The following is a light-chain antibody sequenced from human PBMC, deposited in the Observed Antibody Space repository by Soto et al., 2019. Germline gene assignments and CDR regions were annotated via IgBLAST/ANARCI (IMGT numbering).Light chain of an antibody. CDR1: SSDVGGYNY. Sequence: QSALTQPPSASGSPGQSVTISCTGTSSDVGGYNYVSWYQQHPGKAPKLMISEVSKRPSGVPDRFSGSESGNTASLTVSGLPAEDEAHYYCSSYAGSNLWVFGGGTKLTVL. V-gene: IGLV2-8*01. CDR2: EVS. CDR3: SSYAGSNLWV. J-gene: IGLJ3*02.